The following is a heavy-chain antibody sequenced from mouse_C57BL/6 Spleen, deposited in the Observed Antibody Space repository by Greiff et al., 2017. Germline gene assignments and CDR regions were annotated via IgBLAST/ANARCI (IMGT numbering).Heavy chain of an antibody. CDR3: AREGLPHYFDY. CDR2: IYPGDGDT. V-gene: IGHV1-80*01. Sequence: QVQLKQSGAELVKPGASVKISCKASGYAFSSYWMNWVKQRPGKGLEWIGQIYPGDGDTNYNGKFKGKATLTEDKSSSTAYMQLSSLTSEDSAVYFCAREGLPHYFDYWGQGTTLTVSS. CDR1: GYAFSSYW. D-gene: IGHD2-4*01. J-gene: IGHJ2*01.